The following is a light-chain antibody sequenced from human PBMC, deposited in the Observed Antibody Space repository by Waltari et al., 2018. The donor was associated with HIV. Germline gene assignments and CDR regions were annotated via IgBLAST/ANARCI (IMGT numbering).Light chain of an antibody. V-gene: IGKV4-1*01. CDR3: QQYFTTPWT. Sequence: DSVMTQSPDSLTVSLGERASINCMPNQSLLYSPNNKTLLVWYQQKPGQPPTLLIYWASRRESGVPARFSGSGSGANFTLTISSLQPEDVATYFCQQYFTTPWTFGQGTKVE. J-gene: IGKJ1*01. CDR1: QSLLYSPNNKTL. CDR2: WAS.